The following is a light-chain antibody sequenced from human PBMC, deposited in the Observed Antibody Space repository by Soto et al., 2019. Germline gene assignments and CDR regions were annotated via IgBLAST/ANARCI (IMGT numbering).Light chain of an antibody. V-gene: IGKV3-15*01. CDR1: QHLHID. Sequence: DTLMTQSPATLSVSPGETVTLSRRPSQHLHIDLAWYHQKPGQAPTLLIYGVSARAPGVPARFSGAGSGTEFTLTIRSLQSADFGVYYWQQYATWPRTFGQGTKVDIK. CDR2: GVS. CDR3: QQYATWPRT. J-gene: IGKJ2*01.